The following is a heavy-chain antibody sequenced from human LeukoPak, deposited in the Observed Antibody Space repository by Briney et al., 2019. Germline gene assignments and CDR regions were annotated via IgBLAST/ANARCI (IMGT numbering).Heavy chain of an antibody. Sequence: GASVKVSCKASGGTFSSYAISWVRQAPGQGLEWMGGIIPIFGTANYAQKFQGRVTITADKSTSTAYMELSSLRSEDTAVYYCARDPLLNRSGWYDPDYYYYYMDVWGKGTTVTVSS. CDR2: IIPIFGTA. J-gene: IGHJ6*03. CDR3: ARDPLLNRSGWYDPDYYYYYMDV. D-gene: IGHD6-19*01. CDR1: GGTFSSYA. V-gene: IGHV1-69*06.